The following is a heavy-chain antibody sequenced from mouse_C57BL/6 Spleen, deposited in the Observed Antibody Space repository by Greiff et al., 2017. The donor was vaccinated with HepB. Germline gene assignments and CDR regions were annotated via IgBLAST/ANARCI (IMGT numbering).Heavy chain of an antibody. Sequence: QVQLQQPGAELVKPGASVKLSCKASGYTFTSYWMQWVKQRPGQGLEWIGEIDPSDSYTNYNQKFKGKAPLTVDTSSSTAYMQLSSLTSEDSAVYYCARSGLPYYYAMDYWVKEPQSPSPQ. V-gene: IGHV1-50*01. D-gene: IGHD3-1*01. CDR2: IDPSDSYT. CDR3: ARSGLPYYYAMDY. CDR1: GYTFTSYW. J-gene: IGHJ4*01.